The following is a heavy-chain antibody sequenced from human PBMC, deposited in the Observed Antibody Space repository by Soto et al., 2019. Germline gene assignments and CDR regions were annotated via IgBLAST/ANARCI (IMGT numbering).Heavy chain of an antibody. Sequence: QVHLVQSGVEVKTPGASVKVSCQASGYTFFTYDISWVRQAPGQGLAWMGWISTFSGDTKYAQKFQGRVTMTTDTSTTTAYLELRSLRSHDTAVYYCARHHGPTTSENWFEPWGQGTLVTVSS. J-gene: IGHJ5*02. CDR2: ISTFSGDT. CDR1: GYTFFTYD. CDR3: ARHHGPTTSENWFEP. V-gene: IGHV1-18*01. D-gene: IGHD5-12*01.